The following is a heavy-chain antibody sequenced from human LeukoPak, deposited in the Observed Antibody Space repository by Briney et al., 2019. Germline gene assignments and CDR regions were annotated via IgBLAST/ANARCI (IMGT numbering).Heavy chain of an antibody. D-gene: IGHD2-2*02. CDR3: AGVPNDCSSTSCYTFDY. J-gene: IGHJ4*02. CDR1: GGTFSSYA. Sequence: SVKVSCKASGGTFSSYAISWVRQAPGQGLEWMGGIIPIFGTANYAQKFQGRVTITADESTSTAYMGLSSLRSEDTAVYYCAGVPNDCSSTSCYTFDYWGQGTLVTVSS. V-gene: IGHV1-69*13. CDR2: IIPIFGTA.